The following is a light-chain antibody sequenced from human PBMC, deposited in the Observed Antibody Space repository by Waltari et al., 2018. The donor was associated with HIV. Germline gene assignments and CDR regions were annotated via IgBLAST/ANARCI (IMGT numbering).Light chain of an antibody. CDR2: EAS. CDR1: KSIRSW. CDR3: QQYKSYSIT. J-gene: IGKJ5*01. Sequence: DIQMTQSPSTLSASVGDRVTNTCRASKSIRSWLAWYQQKPGKAPKLLIYEASSLESGVPSRFSGSGSGTEFTVTINNLQPDDFATYYCQQYKSYSITFGQETRLDIK. V-gene: IGKV1-5*03.